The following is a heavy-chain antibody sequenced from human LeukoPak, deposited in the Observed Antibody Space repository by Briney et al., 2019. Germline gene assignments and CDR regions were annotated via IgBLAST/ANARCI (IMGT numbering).Heavy chain of an antibody. CDR3: ARHVVEVIPEGGQACDI. D-gene: IGHD3-16*02. CDR2: IYPGDSDT. CDR1: GYSFTSYW. Sequence: HGESLKISCKGSGYSFTSYWIGWVRQMPGKGLEWMGIIYPGDSDTRYSPSFQGQVTISADKSISTAYLQWSSLKASDTAMYYCARHVVEVIPEGGQACDIWGQGTMVTVSS. V-gene: IGHV5-51*01. J-gene: IGHJ3*02.